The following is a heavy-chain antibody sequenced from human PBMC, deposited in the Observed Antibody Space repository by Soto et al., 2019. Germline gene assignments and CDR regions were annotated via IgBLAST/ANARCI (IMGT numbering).Heavy chain of an antibody. J-gene: IGHJ4*02. CDR2: ISGSGGNT. V-gene: IGHV3-23*01. CDR1: GFTFSNYA. Sequence: GGSLRLSCAASGFTFSNYAMSWVRQAPGKGLEWVSAISGSGGNTYYADSVKGRFTISRDNSKNTLYLQMNSLRAEDTAIYYCAKGGCSSTTCPRGFDYWGQGTLVTVSS. D-gene: IGHD2-2*01. CDR3: AKGGCSSTTCPRGFDY.